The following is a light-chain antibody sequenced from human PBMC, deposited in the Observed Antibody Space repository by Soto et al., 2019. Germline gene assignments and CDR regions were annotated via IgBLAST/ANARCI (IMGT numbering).Light chain of an antibody. CDR2: WAS. Sequence: DIVMTQSPDSLAVSLGERATIDCKSSQSVLHSANNYNYLAWYQQKQGQPPKLLIYWASTRESGVPDRFSGSGSVTDFTLTISRLQAEHVAVYYCLPCFTTPQTFGQGPKVEIK. CDR3: LPCFTTPQT. J-gene: IGKJ1*01. V-gene: IGKV4-1*01. CDR1: QSVLHSANNYNY.